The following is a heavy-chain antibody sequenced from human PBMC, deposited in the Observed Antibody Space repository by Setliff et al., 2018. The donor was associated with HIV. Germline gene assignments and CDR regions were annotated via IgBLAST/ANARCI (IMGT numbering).Heavy chain of an antibody. CDR3: ARVRGYSSSSRDFYYHNMEV. V-gene: IGHV4-39*02. CDR2: VHYSGNT. Sequence: PSETLSLTCTLFGGSISTVTYYWAWIRQPPGKGLEWIGNVHYSGNTYYTSSLRSRVIISADTSKSQFYLRLSSVTAADTGVYYCARVRGYSSSSRDFYYHNMEVWGKGTTVTVSS. CDR1: GGSISTVTYY. D-gene: IGHD6-6*01. J-gene: IGHJ6*03.